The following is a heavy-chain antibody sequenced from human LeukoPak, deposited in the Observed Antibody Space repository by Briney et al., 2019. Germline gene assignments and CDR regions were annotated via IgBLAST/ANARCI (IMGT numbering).Heavy chain of an antibody. Sequence: MTSETLSLTCAVSGYSISSGYYWGWIRQPRGKELEWIGSIYHSGSTYYNPSLKSRVTISVDTSKNQFSLKLSSVTAADTAVYYCARRHGDFPFDYWGQGTLVTVSS. CDR1: GYSISSGYY. V-gene: IGHV4-38-2*01. D-gene: IGHD4-17*01. J-gene: IGHJ4*02. CDR3: ARRHGDFPFDY. CDR2: IYHSGST.